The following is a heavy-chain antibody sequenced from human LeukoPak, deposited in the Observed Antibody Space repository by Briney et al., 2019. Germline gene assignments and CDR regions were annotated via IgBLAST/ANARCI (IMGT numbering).Heavy chain of an antibody. V-gene: IGHV3-48*04. CDR1: GFTFSSYS. CDR3: ARDVTGTSGY. Sequence: GGSLGLSCAASGFTFSSYSMNWVRQAPGKGLEWVSYISSSSSTIYYADSVKGRFTISRDNAKNSLYLQMNSLRAEDTAVYYCARDVTGTSGYWGQGTLVTVSS. CDR2: ISSSSSTI. J-gene: IGHJ4*02. D-gene: IGHD1-20*01.